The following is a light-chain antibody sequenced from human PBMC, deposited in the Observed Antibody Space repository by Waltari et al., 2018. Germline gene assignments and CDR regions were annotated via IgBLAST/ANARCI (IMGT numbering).Light chain of an antibody. CDR3: QQHYSRWT. CDR2: GAS. Sequence: DIQMTQSPSTLSASVGDRVTITCRASQSIRGSLAWYQQKTGKAPTILIYGASTLQRGVPSRFSVSGTGTEFTLTITSLQPDDFATYYCQQHYSRWTFGQGTRVEIK. CDR1: QSIRGS. J-gene: IGKJ1*01. V-gene: IGKV1-5*03.